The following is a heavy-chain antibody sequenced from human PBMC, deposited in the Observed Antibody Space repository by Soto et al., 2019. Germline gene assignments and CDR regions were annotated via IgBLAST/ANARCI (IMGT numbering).Heavy chain of an antibody. J-gene: IGHJ4*02. D-gene: IGHD3-10*01. CDR2: FSNSGGST. Sequence: PGGSLRLSCAASGFTFSSYAMSWVRQAPGKGLEWVSTFSNSGGSTYYADSVKGRFTISRDYSRNTLYLQMDSLRAEDTAVYYCAKPFHYGSDSPYQTFDYWGQGT. CDR1: GFTFSSYA. V-gene: IGHV3-23*01. CDR3: AKPFHYGSDSPYQTFDY.